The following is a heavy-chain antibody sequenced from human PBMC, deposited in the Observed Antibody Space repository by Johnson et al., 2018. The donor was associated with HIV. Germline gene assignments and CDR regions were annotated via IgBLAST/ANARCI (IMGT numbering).Heavy chain of an antibody. CDR2: ISSSGTTI. CDR3: ARYSSSSRDTFDI. CDR1: GFTFSDYY. Sequence: QVQLVESGGDLVQPGGSLRLSCAASGFTFSDYYMSWIRQAPGKGLEWVSYISSSGTTIYYADSVKGRFTISRDNAKNSLYLQMNSLRAEDTAVYYCARYSSSSRDTFDIWGQGTMVTVSS. V-gene: IGHV3-11*04. J-gene: IGHJ3*02. D-gene: IGHD6-13*01.